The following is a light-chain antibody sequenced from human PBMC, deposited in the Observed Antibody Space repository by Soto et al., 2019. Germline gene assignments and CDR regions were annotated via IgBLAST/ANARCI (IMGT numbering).Light chain of an antibody. V-gene: IGKV3-20*01. CDR1: QSVSSSY. Sequence: EIVLTHSQGTLSLSQCERAALFWSASQSVSSSYLAWYQQKPGQAPRLLIYGASSRATGIPDRFSGSGSGTDFTLTISRLEPEDFAVYYCQQYGSSPRTFGQGTKVDIK. CDR3: QQYGSSPRT. CDR2: GAS. J-gene: IGKJ1*01.